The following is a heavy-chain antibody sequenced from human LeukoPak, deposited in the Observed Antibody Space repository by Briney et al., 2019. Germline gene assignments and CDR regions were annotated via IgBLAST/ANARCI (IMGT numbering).Heavy chain of an antibody. CDR1: GYTFTSYY. D-gene: IGHD5-18*01. CDR3: ARGSYSSNRFDP. CDR2: INASGGST. V-gene: IGHV1-46*01. Sequence: GASVKVSCKASGYTFTSYYIHWVRQAPGQGLEWMGIINASGGSTGYAQKFQGRVTMTRDMSTTTVYMELSSLRSEDTAVYYCARGSYSSNRFDPWGQGTLVTVSS. J-gene: IGHJ5*02.